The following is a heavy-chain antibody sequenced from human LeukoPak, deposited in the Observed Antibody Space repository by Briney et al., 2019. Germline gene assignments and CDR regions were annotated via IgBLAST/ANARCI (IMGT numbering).Heavy chain of an antibody. J-gene: IGHJ3*02. Sequence: ASVKVSCTASGYTFTIYDINWVRQAPGQGLEWMGWMNPNSGNTGYAQKFQGRVTMARNTSISTAYMELSSLRSEDTAVYYCARGTGYSSGWGDDAFDIWGQGTMVTVSS. CDR3: ARGTGYSSGWGDDAFDI. D-gene: IGHD6-19*01. V-gene: IGHV1-8*01. CDR1: GYTFTIYD. CDR2: MNPNSGNT.